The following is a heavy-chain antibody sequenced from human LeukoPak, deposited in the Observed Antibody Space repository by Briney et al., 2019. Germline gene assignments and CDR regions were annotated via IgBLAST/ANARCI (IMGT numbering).Heavy chain of an antibody. CDR3: ARDPSRFIVVVTASERPRDNWFDP. V-gene: IGHV1-2*02. CDR1: GYTFTGYY. Sequence: ASVKVSCKASGYTFTGYYIHWVRQAPGQGLEWMGWINPNSGGTNNAQKFQGRVTMTRDTSISTAYMELSRLRSDDTAVYYCARDPSRFIVVVTASERPRDNWFDPWGQGTLVTVSS. CDR2: INPNSGGT. D-gene: IGHD2-21*02. J-gene: IGHJ5*02.